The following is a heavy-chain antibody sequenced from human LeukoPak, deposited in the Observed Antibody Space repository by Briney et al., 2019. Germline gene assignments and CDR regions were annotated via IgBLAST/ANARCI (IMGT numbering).Heavy chain of an antibody. J-gene: IGHJ3*02. V-gene: IGHV4-39*01. CDR3: AKATSHDAFDI. Sequence: PSETLSLTCTVSGCSISSSSYYWGWIPQPPGKGLEWIGSIYYSGSTYYNPSLKSRVTISVDTSKNQFSLKLSSVTAADTAVYYCAKATSHDAFDIWGQGTMVTVSS. CDR1: GCSISSSSYY. D-gene: IGHD2-2*01. CDR2: IYYSGST.